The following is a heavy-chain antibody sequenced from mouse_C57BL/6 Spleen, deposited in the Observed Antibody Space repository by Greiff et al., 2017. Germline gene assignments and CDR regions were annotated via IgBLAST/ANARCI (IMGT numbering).Heavy chain of an antibody. V-gene: IGHV1-80*01. J-gene: IGHJ2*01. D-gene: IGHD1-1*01. Sequence: QVQLQQSGAELVKPGASVKISCKASGYAFSSYWMNWVKQRPGKGLEWIGQIYPGDGDTNYNGKFKGKATLTADKSSSTAYMQLSSLTSEDSAVYFCARFYYGSSFDYWGQGTTLTVSS. CDR3: ARFYYGSSFDY. CDR1: GYAFSSYW. CDR2: IYPGDGDT.